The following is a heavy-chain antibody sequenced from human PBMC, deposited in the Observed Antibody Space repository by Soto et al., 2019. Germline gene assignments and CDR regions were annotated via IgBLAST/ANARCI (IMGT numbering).Heavy chain of an antibody. D-gene: IGHD3-22*01. V-gene: IGHV4-30-2*01. CDR1: CGSLSSSAYS. CDR3: ARELLYYDSSGYSWDDAFDI. CDR2: IYQSGST. J-gene: IGHJ3*02. Sequence: LSLTCAVSCGSLSSSAYSWRWIRQPPVKCLEWIGFIYQSGSTYYNPSLKSRLTMSLDRPRNQFSLKLSSVTAADTAVYYCARELLYYDSSGYSWDDAFDIWGQGTMVTVSS.